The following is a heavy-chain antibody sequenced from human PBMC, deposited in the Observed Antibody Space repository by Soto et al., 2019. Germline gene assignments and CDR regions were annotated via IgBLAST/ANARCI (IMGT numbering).Heavy chain of an antibody. CDR3: ARHISNFRYYYHAMDV. J-gene: IGHJ6*02. CDR2: IYPGDSDT. Sequence: PGESLKISCKGSGYTFTDYWIGWVRQLPGKGLEWMGIIYPGDSDTRYSPSFQGHVTITVDKSTSTAYLQWNTLKASDTAMYYSARHISNFRYYYHAMDVWGQGTTVTVSS. CDR1: GYTFTDYW. V-gene: IGHV5-51*01. D-gene: IGHD4-4*01.